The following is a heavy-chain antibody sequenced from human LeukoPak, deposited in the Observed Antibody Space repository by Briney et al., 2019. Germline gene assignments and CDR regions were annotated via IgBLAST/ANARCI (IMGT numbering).Heavy chain of an antibody. CDR3: ARVAVVNWSFGY. J-gene: IGHJ4*02. Sequence: SETLSLTCTVSGGSISSGGYYWSWIRQHPGKGLEWIGYIYYSGSTYYNPSLKSRVTISVDTSKNQFSLKLSSVTAADTAVHYCARVAVVNWSFGYWGQGTRVTVSS. V-gene: IGHV4-31*03. CDR2: IYYSGST. CDR1: GGSISSGGYY. D-gene: IGHD5-18*01.